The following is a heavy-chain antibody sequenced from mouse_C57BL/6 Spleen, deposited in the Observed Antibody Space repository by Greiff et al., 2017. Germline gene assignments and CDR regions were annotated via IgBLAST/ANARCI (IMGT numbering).Heavy chain of an antibody. Sequence: VQGVESGAELARPGASVKLSCKASGYTFTSYGISWVKQRTGQGLEWIGEIYPRSGNTYYNEKFKGKATLTADKSSSTAYMELRSLTTEDSAVYFCARLELGTGPYFDYWGQGTTLTVSS. CDR3: ARLELGTGPYFDY. CDR2: IYPRSGNT. V-gene: IGHV1-81*01. J-gene: IGHJ2*01. CDR1: GYTFTSYG. D-gene: IGHD4-1*01.